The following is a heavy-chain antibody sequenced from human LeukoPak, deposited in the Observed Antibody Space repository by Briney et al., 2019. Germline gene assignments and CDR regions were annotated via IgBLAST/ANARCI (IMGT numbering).Heavy chain of an antibody. CDR3: ARDLSPWETRNPDAFDI. CDR2: IVVGSGNT. V-gene: IGHV1-58*02. Sequence: SVKVSCKASGFTFTSSAMQWVRQARGQRLEWIGWIVVGSGNTNYAQKFQERVTITRDMSTSTAYMELSSLRSEDTAVYYCARDLSPWETRNPDAFDIWGQGTMVTVSS. CDR1: GFTFTSSA. D-gene: IGHD1-14*01. J-gene: IGHJ3*02.